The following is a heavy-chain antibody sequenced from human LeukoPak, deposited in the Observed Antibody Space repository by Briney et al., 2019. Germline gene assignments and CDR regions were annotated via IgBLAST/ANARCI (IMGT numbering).Heavy chain of an antibody. J-gene: IGHJ5*02. Sequence: SETLSLTCTVSGGSISSYYWSWIRQPPGKGLEWIGYIYYSGSTNYNPSLKSRVTISVDTSKNQFSLKLSSVTAADTAVYYCARVIAVADNWFDPWGQRTLVTVSS. CDR2: IYYSGST. D-gene: IGHD6-19*01. CDR3: ARVIAVADNWFDP. CDR1: GGSISSYY. V-gene: IGHV4-59*01.